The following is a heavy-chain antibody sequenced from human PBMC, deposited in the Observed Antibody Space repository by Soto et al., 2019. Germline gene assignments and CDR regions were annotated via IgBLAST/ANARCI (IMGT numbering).Heavy chain of an antibody. Sequence: GGSLRLSCAASGFTFSSYAMSWVRQPPGKGLEWVSVISGSGGSTYYADSVKGRFTISRDNSKNTLYLQMNSLRAEDTAVYYCAILARYCSGGSCYPNFDYWGQGTLVTVSS. J-gene: IGHJ4*02. CDR3: AILARYCSGGSCYPNFDY. D-gene: IGHD2-15*01. V-gene: IGHV3-23*01. CDR1: GFTFSSYA. CDR2: ISGSGGST.